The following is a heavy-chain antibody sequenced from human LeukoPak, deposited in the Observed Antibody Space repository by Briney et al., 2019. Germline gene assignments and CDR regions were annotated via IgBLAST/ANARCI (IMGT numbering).Heavy chain of an antibody. V-gene: IGHV1-69-2*01. J-gene: IGHJ4*02. CDR2: VDPGDGET. D-gene: IGHD6-25*01. CDR1: GYTFTDYY. Sequence: GASVKVSCKASGYTFTDYYMHWVQQAPGKGLEWMGRVDPGDGETIYAEKFQGRVTITADTSTDTAYMELSSLRSEDTAVYYCAIHLGFWGQGTLVTVSS. CDR3: AIHLGF.